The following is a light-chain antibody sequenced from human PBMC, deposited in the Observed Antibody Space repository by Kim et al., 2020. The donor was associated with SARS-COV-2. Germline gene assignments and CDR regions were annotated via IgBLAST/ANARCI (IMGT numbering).Light chain of an antibody. CDR1: SFNIEKNY. CDR2: STN. CDR3: AAWDDRLNWV. V-gene: IGLV1-47*02. J-gene: IGLJ3*02. Sequence: QSVLTQPPSASGAPGQRVTISCSGSSFNIEKNYVYWYQQLPGTAPKLLIYSTNQRPSGVPDRFSGSKSGTSASLAISGLRSEDEADYYCAAWDDRLNWVFGGGTKVTVL.